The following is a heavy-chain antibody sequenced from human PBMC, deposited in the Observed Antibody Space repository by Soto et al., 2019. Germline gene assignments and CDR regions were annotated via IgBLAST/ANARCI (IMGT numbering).Heavy chain of an antibody. V-gene: IGHV1-3*01. CDR3: ARALYCSSTSCYYARSEYYFDY. D-gene: IGHD2-2*01. Sequence: ASVKVPCKDSRYTLTSYALHWLRQTPGQRLKWMGWINAGNGNTKYSQKFQGRVTITRDTSASTAYMELSSLRSEDTAVYYCARALYCSSTSCYYARSEYYFDYWGQGTLVTVS. CDR2: INAGNGNT. CDR1: RYTLTSYA. J-gene: IGHJ4*02.